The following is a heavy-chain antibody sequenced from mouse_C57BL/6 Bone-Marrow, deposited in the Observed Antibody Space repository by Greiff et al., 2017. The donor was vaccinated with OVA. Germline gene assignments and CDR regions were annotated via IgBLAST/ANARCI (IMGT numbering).Heavy chain of an antibody. D-gene: IGHD4-1*01. CDR3: ARREAGTGNYAMDY. V-gene: IGHV5-17*01. J-gene: IGHJ4*01. CDR2: ISSGSSTI. Sequence: VQLQQSGGGLVKPGGSLKLSCAASGFTFSDYGMHWVRQAPEKGLEWVAYISSGSSTIYSADTVKGRFTISRDNAKNTLFLQMTSLRSEDTAMYYCARREAGTGNYAMDYWGQGTSVTVSS. CDR1: GFTFSDYG.